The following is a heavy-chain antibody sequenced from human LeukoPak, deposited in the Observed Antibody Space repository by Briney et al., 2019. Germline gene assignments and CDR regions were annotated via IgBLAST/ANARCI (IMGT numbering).Heavy chain of an antibody. J-gene: IGHJ3*02. CDR3: ERGVVVVAATGDFDI. D-gene: IGHD2-15*01. Sequence: SETLSLTCTVSGGSISSYYWSWIRQPAGKGLEWIGRIYTSGSTNYNPSLKSRVTMSVDTSKNQFSLKLSSVTAADTAVYYCERGVVVVAATGDFDIWGQGTMVTISS. CDR1: GGSISSYY. CDR2: IYTSGST. V-gene: IGHV4-4*07.